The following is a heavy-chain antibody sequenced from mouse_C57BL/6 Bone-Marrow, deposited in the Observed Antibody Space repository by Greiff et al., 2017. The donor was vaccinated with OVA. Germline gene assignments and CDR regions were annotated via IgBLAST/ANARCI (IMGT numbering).Heavy chain of an antibody. J-gene: IGHJ4*01. CDR2: INPYNGGT. D-gene: IGHD1-1*01. V-gene: IGHV1-19*01. Sequence: VQLQQSGPVLVKPGASVKMSCKASGYTFTDYYMNWVKQSHGKSLEWIGVINPYNGGTSYNQKFKGKATLTVDKSSSTAYMELNSLTSEDSAVYYCARDGSRYYYAMDYWGQGTSVTVSS. CDR1: GYTFTDYY. CDR3: ARDGSRYYYAMDY.